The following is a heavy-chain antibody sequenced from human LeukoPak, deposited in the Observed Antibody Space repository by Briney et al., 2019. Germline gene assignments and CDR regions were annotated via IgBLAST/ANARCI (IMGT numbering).Heavy chain of an antibody. CDR3: ARHRRGYSYGYYFDY. Sequence: SETLSLTCTVSGGSISSYYWSWIRQPPEKGLEWIGYIYYSGSTNYNPSLKSRVTISVDTSKNQFSLKLSSVTAADTAVYYCARHRRGYSYGYYFDYWGQGTLVTVSS. V-gene: IGHV4-59*08. D-gene: IGHD5-18*01. J-gene: IGHJ4*02. CDR1: GGSISSYY. CDR2: IYYSGST.